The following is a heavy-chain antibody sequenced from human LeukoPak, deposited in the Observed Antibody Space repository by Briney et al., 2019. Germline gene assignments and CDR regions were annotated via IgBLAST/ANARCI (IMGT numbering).Heavy chain of an antibody. J-gene: IGHJ1*01. Sequence: ASVKVSCKASGYTFTSYGISWVRQAPGQGLEWMGWISAYNGNTNYAQKLQGRVTMTTDTSTSTAYMELRSLRSDDTAVYYCARVGYSSGFEGDEYFQHWGQGTLVTVSS. CDR3: ARVGYSSGFEGDEYFQH. CDR2: ISAYNGNT. V-gene: IGHV1-18*01. D-gene: IGHD6-19*01. CDR1: GYTFTSYG.